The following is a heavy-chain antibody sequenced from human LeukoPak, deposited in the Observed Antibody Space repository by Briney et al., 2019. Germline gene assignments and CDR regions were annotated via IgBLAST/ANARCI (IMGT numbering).Heavy chain of an antibody. CDR2: IYTSGNT. Sequence: SETLSLTCTVSGGSISSYYWSWIRQPAGKGLEWIGRIYTSGNTNYNPSLKSRVTMSVDTSKNQFSLKLSSVTAADTAVYYCARVSPIDFYDFWSGYYYAYYYYMDVWGKGTTVTVSS. V-gene: IGHV4-4*07. D-gene: IGHD3-3*01. J-gene: IGHJ6*03. CDR3: ARVSPIDFYDFWSGYYYAYYYYMDV. CDR1: GGSISSYY.